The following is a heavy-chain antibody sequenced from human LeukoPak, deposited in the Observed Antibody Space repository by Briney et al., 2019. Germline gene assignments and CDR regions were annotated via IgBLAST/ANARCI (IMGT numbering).Heavy chain of an antibody. D-gene: IGHD3-10*01. CDR1: GYAFTSYD. V-gene: IGHV1-8*01. J-gene: IGHJ5*02. CDR2: MNPNSGNT. Sequence: APVKVSCKASGYAFTSYDINWVRQATGQGLEWLGWMNPNSGNTGYAQNFQGRVTMTRDTSISTAYMELSSLRSEDTAVYYCARDYFGSRSSSFDPWGQGTLVTVSS. CDR3: ARDYFGSRSSSFDP.